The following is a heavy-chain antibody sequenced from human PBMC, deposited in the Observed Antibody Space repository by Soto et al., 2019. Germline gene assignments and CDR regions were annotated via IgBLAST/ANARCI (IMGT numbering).Heavy chain of an antibody. J-gene: IGHJ6*04. V-gene: IGHV4-59*01. D-gene: IGHD3-10*01. Sequence: PSETLSLTCTVSGGSISSYYWSWIRQPPGKGLEWIGYIYYSGSTNYDPSLKSRVTISVDTSKNQFSLKLSSVTAADTAVYYCARDYYGSGSYYGYYYYGMDVWGKGTTVTVSS. CDR2: IYYSGST. CDR1: GGSISSYY. CDR3: ARDYYGSGSYYGYYYYGMDV.